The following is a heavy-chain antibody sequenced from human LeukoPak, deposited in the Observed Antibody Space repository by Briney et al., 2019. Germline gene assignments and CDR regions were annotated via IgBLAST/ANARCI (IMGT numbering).Heavy chain of an antibody. D-gene: IGHD2-2*01. V-gene: IGHV4-59*08. CDR1: GASISGYY. CDR3: ARHPDIGVIRDGFDS. CDR2: IYYSRST. Sequence: PSETLSLTCTVSGASISGYYWSWIRQPPGKGLEWIGYIYYSRSTLYNSSLKNRVTMSVDISKNQFSLTLSSVTATDTAIYYCARHPDIGVIRDGFDSWGQGTLVTVSS. J-gene: IGHJ5*01.